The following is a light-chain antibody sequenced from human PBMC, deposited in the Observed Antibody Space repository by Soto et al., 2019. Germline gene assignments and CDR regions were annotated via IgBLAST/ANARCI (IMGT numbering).Light chain of an antibody. V-gene: IGLV1-44*01. Sequence: QSVLTQPPSASGTPGQWVTISCSGTSSNIGSNTVNWYQQLPGTAPKLLIYSNNQRPSVVPDRFSGSKSGTSASLAISGLQSEDEADYYCAACDDSLNGVVFGGGTKLTVL. J-gene: IGLJ2*01. CDR3: AACDDSLNGVV. CDR1: SSNIGSNT. CDR2: SNN.